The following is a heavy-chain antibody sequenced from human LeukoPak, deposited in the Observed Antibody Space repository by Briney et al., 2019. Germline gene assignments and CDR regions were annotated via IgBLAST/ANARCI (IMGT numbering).Heavy chain of an antibody. V-gene: IGHV1-2*06. CDR3: ARDRGFWSGYDLDY. Sequence: ASVKVSCKASGYTFTGYFIHWVRQAPGQGLEWVGRVNPDSVGANIAQKILGRVTMTRETCPTTAYIGLTRVRAEETAASFCARDRGFWSGYDLDYWGQGTLVTVSS. CDR1: GYTFTGYF. D-gene: IGHD3-3*01. J-gene: IGHJ4*02. CDR2: VNPDSVGA.